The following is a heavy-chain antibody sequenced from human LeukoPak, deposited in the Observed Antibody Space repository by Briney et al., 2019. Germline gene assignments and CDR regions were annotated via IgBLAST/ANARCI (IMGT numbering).Heavy chain of an antibody. V-gene: IGHV3-53*04. CDR3: ARGAPIAVAPFSY. CDR2: IYSGGST. CDR1: GFTASSNY. Sequence: QTGGSLRLSCAASGFTASSNYMSWARQAPGKGLEWVSVIYSGGSTYYADSVKGRFTISRHNSKNTLYLQMNSLRAEDTAVYYCARGAPIAVAPFSYWGQGTLVTVSS. D-gene: IGHD6-19*01. J-gene: IGHJ4*02.